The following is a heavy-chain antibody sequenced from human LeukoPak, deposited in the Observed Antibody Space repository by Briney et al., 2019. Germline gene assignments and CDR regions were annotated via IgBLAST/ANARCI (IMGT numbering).Heavy chain of an antibody. Sequence: GGSLRLSCAASGFSFSSYVMHWVRQAPGKGLEWVAIISYDGRNKYYADSVKGRFTISRDNSKNTLYLQMNSLRTEDTAVNYCARDPQTIAAGGTLDYWGQGTLVTVSS. CDR1: GFSFSSYV. CDR2: ISYDGRNK. D-gene: IGHD6-13*01. V-gene: IGHV3-30*01. J-gene: IGHJ4*02. CDR3: ARDPQTIAAGGTLDY.